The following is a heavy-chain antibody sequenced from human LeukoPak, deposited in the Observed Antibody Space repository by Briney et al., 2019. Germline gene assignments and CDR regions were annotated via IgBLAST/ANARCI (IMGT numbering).Heavy chain of an antibody. Sequence: GGSLRLSCAASGFTFSDYYMSWIRQAPGKGLEWVSYISSSGSTIYYADSVKGRFTISRDNAKNSRYLQMNSLRAEDTAVYYCARDRSIYYYGMDVWGQGTTVTVSS. D-gene: IGHD2-21*01. CDR3: ARDRSIYYYGMDV. J-gene: IGHJ6*02. CDR1: GFTFSDYY. V-gene: IGHV3-11*01. CDR2: ISSSGSTI.